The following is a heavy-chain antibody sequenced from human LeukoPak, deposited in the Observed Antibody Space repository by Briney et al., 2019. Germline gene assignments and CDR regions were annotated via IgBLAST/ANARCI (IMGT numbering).Heavy chain of an antibody. J-gene: IGHJ4*02. CDR3: ARSGYSSGLGGDY. CDR1: GFTFSSYS. V-gene: IGHV3-21*01. D-gene: IGHD6-19*01. Sequence: GGSLRLSCAASGFTFSSYSKNWVRQAPGKGLEWVSSISSSSSYIYYADSVKGRFTISRDNAKNSLYLQMNSLRAEDTAVYYCARSGYSSGLGGDYWGQGTLVTVSS. CDR2: ISSSSSYI.